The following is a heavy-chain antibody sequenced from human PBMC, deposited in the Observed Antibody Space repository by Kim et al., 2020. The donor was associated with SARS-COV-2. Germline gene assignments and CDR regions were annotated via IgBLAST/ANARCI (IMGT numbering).Heavy chain of an antibody. V-gene: IGHV3-15*01. J-gene: IGHJ4*02. CDR2: IKSKTDGGTT. Sequence: GGSLRLSCAASGFTFSNAWMSWVRQAPGKGLEWVGRIKSKTDGGTTDYAAHVKGRFTIARDDSKNTLYLQMNSLKTEDTAVYYCTTDLGTRSWYPKSYWGQGTLVTVSS. CDR1: GFTFSNAW. D-gene: IGHD6-13*01. CDR3: TTDLGTRSWYPKSY.